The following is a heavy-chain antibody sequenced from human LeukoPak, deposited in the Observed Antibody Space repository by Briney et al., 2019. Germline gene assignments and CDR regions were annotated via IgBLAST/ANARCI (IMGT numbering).Heavy chain of an antibody. CDR3: VRGNFGPAQWFDP. J-gene: IGHJ5*02. CDR2: ISWNSGST. CDR1: GFTVDDYA. V-gene: IGHV3-9*01. Sequence: PGRSLRLSCAASGFTVDDYAMHWVRQVPGKGLEWVSGISWNSGSTGYAGSVKGRFTMHRDNTKNSLYLQMNSLTPDDTALYYCVRGNFGPAQWFDPWGQGTLVTVSS. D-gene: IGHD3/OR15-3a*01.